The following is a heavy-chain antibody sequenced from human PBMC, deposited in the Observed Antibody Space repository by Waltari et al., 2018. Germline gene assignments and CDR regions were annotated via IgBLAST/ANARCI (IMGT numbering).Heavy chain of an antibody. CDR3: ARVGGGDYGDYFNWFDP. J-gene: IGHJ5*02. Sequence: QVQLVESGGGVVQPGRSLRLSCAASGFTFSSYGMHWVRQAPGKGLEWVAVIWYDGSNKDYVDSVKGRFTISRENSKTPLYLQMNSLRAEDPAVYYCARVGGGDYGDYFNWFDPWGQGTLVTVSS. CDR1: GFTFSSYG. CDR2: IWYDGSNK. V-gene: IGHV3-33*01. D-gene: IGHD4-17*01.